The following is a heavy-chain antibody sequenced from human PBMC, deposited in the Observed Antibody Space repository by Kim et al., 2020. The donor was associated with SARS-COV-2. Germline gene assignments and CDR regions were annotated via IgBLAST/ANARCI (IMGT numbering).Heavy chain of an antibody. Sequence: SVKVSCKASGGTFSSYAISWVRQAPGQGLEWMGRIIPILGIANYAQKFQGRVTITADKSTSTAYMELSSLRSEDTAVYYCARDSITMVQGVIYYGMDVWGQGTTVTVSS. CDR1: GGTFSSYA. J-gene: IGHJ6*02. D-gene: IGHD3-10*01. V-gene: IGHV1-69*04. CDR3: ARDSITMVQGVIYYGMDV. CDR2: IIPILGIA.